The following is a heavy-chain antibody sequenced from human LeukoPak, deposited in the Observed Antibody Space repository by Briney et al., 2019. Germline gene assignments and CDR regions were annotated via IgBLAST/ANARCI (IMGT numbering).Heavy chain of an antibody. CDR3: ARGGSGTFWGFYDY. J-gene: IGHJ4*02. CDR2: IDLYTGGA. Sequence: ASVKVSCKASGYTFTDYHMHWVRQAPGQGLEWMGCIDLYTGGAHYAQKFQDWPSMTRDASINTAYMELSSLRSNDAAVYYCARGGSGTFWGFYDYWGQGSLVIVSS. D-gene: IGHD1-7*01. V-gene: IGHV1-2*04. CDR1: GYTFTDYH.